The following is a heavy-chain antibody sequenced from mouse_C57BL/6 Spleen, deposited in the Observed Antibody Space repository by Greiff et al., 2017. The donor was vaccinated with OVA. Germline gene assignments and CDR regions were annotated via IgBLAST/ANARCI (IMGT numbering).Heavy chain of an antibody. V-gene: IGHV1-15*01. CDR3: TREELGVYFDY. Sequence: QVQLQQSGAELVRPGASVTLSCKASGYTFTDYEMHWVKQTPVHGLEWIGAIDPETGGTAYNQKFKGKAILTADKSSSTAYMELRSLTSEDSAVYYCTREELGVYFDYWGQGTTLTVSS. J-gene: IGHJ2*01. CDR2: IDPETGGT. D-gene: IGHD4-1*01. CDR1: GYTFTDYE.